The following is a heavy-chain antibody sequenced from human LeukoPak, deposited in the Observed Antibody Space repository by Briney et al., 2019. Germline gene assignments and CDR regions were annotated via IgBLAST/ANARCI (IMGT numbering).Heavy chain of an antibody. J-gene: IGHJ4*02. CDR3: AKDPHTGYSFAY. Sequence: GGSLRLSCAASGFTFRSYAMSWVRQAPGKGLDWVSTISGSGGTTYYVDSVKGRFTISRDNSKNTLYLQMNSLRAEDTAVYYCAKDPHTGYSFAYWGQGTLVTVSS. CDR2: ISGSGGTT. CDR1: GFTFRSYA. D-gene: IGHD5-18*01. V-gene: IGHV3-23*01.